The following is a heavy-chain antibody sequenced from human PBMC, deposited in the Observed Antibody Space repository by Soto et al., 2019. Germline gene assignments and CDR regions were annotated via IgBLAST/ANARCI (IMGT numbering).Heavy chain of an antibody. CDR1: GGTLRSYA. CDR2: IIPIFGTA. Sequence: QVQLVQSGAEVKKPGSSVKVSCRSSGGTLRSYAISWVRQAPGQGLEWMGGIIPIFGTANYAQKFQGRVTITADESTSTAYMELSSLRSEDTAVYYCARDSYGPVAYYYYGMDVWGQGTTVTVSS. V-gene: IGHV1-69*12. CDR3: ARDSYGPVAYYYYGMDV. D-gene: IGHD5-18*01. J-gene: IGHJ6*02.